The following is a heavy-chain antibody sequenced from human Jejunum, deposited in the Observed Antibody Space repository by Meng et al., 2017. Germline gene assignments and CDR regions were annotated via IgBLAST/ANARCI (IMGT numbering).Heavy chain of an antibody. J-gene: IGHJ2*01. Sequence: GESLKISCAASGFSFSGYWMSWVRQAPGKGLEWLADIKRDGSKKYYVDSVKGRFTISRDNTRNSLYLQMDSLRAEDTAVYYCARDHGVSDTNNWYFDLWGRGTLVTVSS. V-gene: IGHV3-7*01. CDR3: ARDHGVSDTNNWYFDL. D-gene: IGHD2-8*01. CDR1: GFSFSGYW. CDR2: IKRDGSKK.